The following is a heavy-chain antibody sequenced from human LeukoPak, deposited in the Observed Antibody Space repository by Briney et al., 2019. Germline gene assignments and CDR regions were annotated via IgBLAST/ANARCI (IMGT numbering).Heavy chain of an antibody. D-gene: IGHD3-22*01. CDR3: ARDLRPYDSSGYGAPTLNDY. V-gene: IGHV1-46*01. CDR2: INPSGGST. CDR1: GYTFTSYY. J-gene: IGHJ4*02. Sequence: ASVKVSCKASGYTFTSYYMHWVRQAPGQGLEWMGIINPSGGSTSYAQKFQGRVTMTRDTSTSTVYMELSSLRSEDTAVYYCARDLRPYDSSGYGAPTLNDYWGQGTLVTVSS.